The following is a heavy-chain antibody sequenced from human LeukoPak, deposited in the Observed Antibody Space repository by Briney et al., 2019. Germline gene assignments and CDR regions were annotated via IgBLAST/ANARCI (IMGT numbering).Heavy chain of an antibody. V-gene: IGHV4-39*01. D-gene: IGHD3-3*01. CDR1: GGSISSSSYY. CDR3: ARRGYDFWSGYYDY. J-gene: IGHJ4*02. CDR2: IYYSGST. Sequence: PSETLSLTCTVSGGSISSSSYYWGWIRQPPGKGLEWIGSIYYSGSTYYNPSLKSRVTISVDTSKNQFSLKLSSVTAADTAAYYCARRGYDFWSGYYDYWGQGTLVTVSS.